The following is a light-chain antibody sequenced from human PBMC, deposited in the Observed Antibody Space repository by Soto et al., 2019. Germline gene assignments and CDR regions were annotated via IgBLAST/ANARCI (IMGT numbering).Light chain of an antibody. CDR2: GAS. CDR3: QQYSSSPSGT. CDR1: QSVSSSF. J-gene: IGKJ1*01. V-gene: IGKV3-20*01. Sequence: EIVLTRSPGTLSLSPGERATLSCRASQSVSSSFLAWYQQKPGQAPRLLIYGASNRATGIPDRFSGSGSGTDFTLTISRLEPEDFAVYYCQQYSSSPSGTFGQGTKVDIK.